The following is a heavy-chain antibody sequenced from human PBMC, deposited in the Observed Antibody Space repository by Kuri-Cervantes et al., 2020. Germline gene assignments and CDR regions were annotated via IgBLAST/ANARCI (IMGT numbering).Heavy chain of an antibody. CDR3: ARDHATSWSVRDS. V-gene: IGHV3-7*01. CDR1: GFTFSSHW. J-gene: IGHJ4*02. D-gene: IGHD2-2*01. Sequence: GGSLRLSCAASGFTFSSHWMTWVRQAPGKGLESVANIRQDSSEIFYADSVRGRFTISRDNAKNSVYLQMNSLRAEDTAMYYCARDHATSWSVRDSWGQGTLVTVSS. CDR2: IRQDSSEI.